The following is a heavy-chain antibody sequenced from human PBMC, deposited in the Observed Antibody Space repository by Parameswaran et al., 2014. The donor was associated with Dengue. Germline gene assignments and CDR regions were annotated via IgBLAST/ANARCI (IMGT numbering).Heavy chain of an antibody. CDR2: INPNSGGT. CDR1: GYTFTGYY. CDR3: ARDAPSYDSSGYQAFYYYYGMDV. J-gene: IGHJ6*02. V-gene: IGHV1-2*02. Sequence: ASVKVSCKASGYTFTGYYMHWVRQAPGQGLEWMGWINPNSGGTNYAQKFQGRVTMTRDTSISTAYMELSRLRSDDTAVYYCARDAPSYDSSGYQAFYYYYGMDVWGQGTTVTVSS. D-gene: IGHD3-22*01.